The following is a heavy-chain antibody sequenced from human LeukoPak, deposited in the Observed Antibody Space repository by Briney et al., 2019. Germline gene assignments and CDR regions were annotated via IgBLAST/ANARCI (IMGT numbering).Heavy chain of an antibody. CDR2: ISYSGST. Sequence: SETLSLTCTVSGGSISSYYWSWIRQPPGKGLEWVGYISYSGSTNYNPSLKSRVTISVDTSKNQFSLRLSSVTAADTAVYYCARSGPYYYYYYMDVWGKGTTVTISS. J-gene: IGHJ6*03. CDR1: GGSISSYY. CDR3: ARSGPYYYYYYMDV. D-gene: IGHD2-8*02. V-gene: IGHV4-59*01.